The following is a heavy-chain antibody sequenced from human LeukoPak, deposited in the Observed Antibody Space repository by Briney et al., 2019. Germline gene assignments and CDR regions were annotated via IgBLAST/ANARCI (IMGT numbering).Heavy chain of an antibody. J-gene: IGHJ4*02. CDR1: GYSFPNYW. CDR3: ARPKTLGGYNYEFEF. Sequence: GESLKISCKGSGYSFPNYWIGWVRQMPGKGLEWIGIVYPATSDTTYSPSFQGQVTISADKPSSTAYLQWSSLKASDTAIYYCARPKTLGGYNYEFEFWGQGTLVTVSS. D-gene: IGHD5-18*01. CDR2: VYPATSDT. V-gene: IGHV5-51*01.